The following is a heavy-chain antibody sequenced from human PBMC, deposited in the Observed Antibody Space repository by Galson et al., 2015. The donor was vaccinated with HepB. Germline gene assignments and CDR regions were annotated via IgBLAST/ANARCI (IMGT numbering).Heavy chain of an antibody. D-gene: IGHD3-3*01. Sequence: SLRLSCAASGFTFSSYWMSWVRQAPGKGLEWVANIKQDGSEKYYVDSVKGRFTISRDNAKNSLYLQMNSLRAEDTAVYYCARVKVFWSGYPNWFDPWGQGTLVTVSS. CDR2: IKQDGSEK. J-gene: IGHJ5*02. CDR1: GFTFSSYW. CDR3: ARVKVFWSGYPNWFDP. V-gene: IGHV3-7*04.